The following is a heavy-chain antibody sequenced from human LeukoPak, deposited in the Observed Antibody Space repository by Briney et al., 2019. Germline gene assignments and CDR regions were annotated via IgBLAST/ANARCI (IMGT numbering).Heavy chain of an antibody. CDR3: ALSRGIVVVPAAISRTYNWFDP. CDR2: IIPIFGTA. J-gene: IGHJ5*02. V-gene: IGHV1-69*13. CDR1: GGTFSSYA. D-gene: IGHD2-2*02. Sequence: SVKVSCKASGGTFSSYAISWVRQAPGQGLEWMGGIIPIFGTANYAQKFQGRVTITADESTSTAYMELSSLRSEDTAVYCCALSRGIVVVPAAISRTYNWFDPWGQGTLVTVSS.